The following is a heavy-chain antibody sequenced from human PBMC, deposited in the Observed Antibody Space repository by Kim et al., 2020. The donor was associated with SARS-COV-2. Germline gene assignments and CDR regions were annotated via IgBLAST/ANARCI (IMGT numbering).Heavy chain of an antibody. CDR3: AKEPGPGGRAVDFYY. Sequence: GGSLRLSCRTSGFNFSNHAMNWVRQGPETGLEWVSGINRDGVHVEYADSVKGRFTISRDNAKNTLYLQMHSLRPEDTALYYCAKEPGPGGRAVDFYY. CDR2: INRDGVHV. CDR1: GFNFSNHA. V-gene: IGHV3-9*01. D-gene: IGHD2-21*01. J-gene: IGHJ6*01.